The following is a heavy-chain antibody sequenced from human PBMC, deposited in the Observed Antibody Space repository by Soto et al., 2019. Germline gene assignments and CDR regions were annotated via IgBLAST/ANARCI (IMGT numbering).Heavy chain of an antibody. CDR2: VYYGGST. CDR1: GGSISSYY. CDR3: ARLNAIGRPYYFDY. D-gene: IGHD3-16*01. V-gene: IGHV4-59*01. J-gene: IGHJ4*02. Sequence: SETLSLTCAVSGGSISSYYWSWIRQPPGQGLEWIGYVYYGGSTDYHPSLKSRLSISLDTSKKQFSLNLNSVTAADTAVYYCARLNAIGRPYYFDYWGQGALVTVSS.